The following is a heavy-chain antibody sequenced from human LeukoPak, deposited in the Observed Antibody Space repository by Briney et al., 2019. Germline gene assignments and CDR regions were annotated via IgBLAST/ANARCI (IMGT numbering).Heavy chain of an antibody. CDR2: IYHSGNT. Sequence: GGSLRLSCAASGFTISSYYMAWVRQAPGKGLEWVSVIYHSGNTDYADSVKGRFTISRDNSKNTVYLQMSSLRAEDTAVYYCARDVPDYYYYGLDVWGQGTTVTVSS. CDR3: ARDVPDYYYYGLDV. V-gene: IGHV3-53*01. D-gene: IGHD2-2*01. CDR1: GFTISSYY. J-gene: IGHJ6*02.